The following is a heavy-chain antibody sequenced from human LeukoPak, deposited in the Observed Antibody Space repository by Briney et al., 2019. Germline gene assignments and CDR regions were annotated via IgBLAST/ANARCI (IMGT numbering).Heavy chain of an antibody. Sequence: GGSLRLSCAASGFTFSDYYMSWIRQAPGKGLEWVSYISSSGSTIYYADSVKGRFTISRDNSKNTLYLQMNSLRAEDTAVYYCARVRSSWFLDYWGQGTLVTVSS. D-gene: IGHD6-13*01. CDR3: ARVRSSWFLDY. CDR1: GFTFSDYY. J-gene: IGHJ4*02. CDR2: ISSSGSTI. V-gene: IGHV3-11*04.